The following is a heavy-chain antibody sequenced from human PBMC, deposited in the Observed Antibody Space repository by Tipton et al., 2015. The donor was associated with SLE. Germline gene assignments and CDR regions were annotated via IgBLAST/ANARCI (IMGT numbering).Heavy chain of an antibody. CDR3: AGMYYYGSGSSGPPRY. CDR2: MYDSGNT. D-gene: IGHD3-10*01. J-gene: IGHJ4*02. Sequence: TLSLTCTVSGGSIKRYYWSWIRQPPGQGLEWIGYMYDSGNTNYNPSLKSRVTILVDTSKNQFSLKLSSVTAADTAVYYCAGMYYYGSGSSGPPRYWGQGTLVTVSS. CDR1: GGSIKRYY. V-gene: IGHV4-59*08.